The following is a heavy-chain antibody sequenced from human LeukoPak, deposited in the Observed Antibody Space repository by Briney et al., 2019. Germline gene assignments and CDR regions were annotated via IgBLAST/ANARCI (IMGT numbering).Heavy chain of an antibody. CDR1: GFTFSSYW. V-gene: IGHV3-74*01. Sequence: GGSLRLSCAASGFTFSSYWMHWVRQAPGKGLVWVSRINSDGSSTSYADSVKGRFTISRDNAKNTLYLQMNSLRAEDTAVYYCAATYYDFWSGYSTDDFDIWGQGTMVTVSS. CDR3: AATYYDFWSGYSTDDFDI. D-gene: IGHD3-3*01. CDR2: INSDGSST. J-gene: IGHJ3*02.